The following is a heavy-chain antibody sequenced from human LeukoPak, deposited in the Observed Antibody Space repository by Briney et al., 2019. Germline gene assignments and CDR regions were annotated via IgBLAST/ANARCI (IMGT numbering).Heavy chain of an antibody. Sequence: SETLSLTCTVSGGSISGYYWSWVRQPAGKGLEWIGRIYAGGSTNYNPSLKSRVTISVDTSKNQFSLKLSSVTAADTAVYYCARGRGRYCSGGSCYGRRPPGYWGQGTLVTVSS. J-gene: IGHJ4*02. D-gene: IGHD2-15*01. CDR3: ARGRGRYCSGGSCYGRRPPGY. V-gene: IGHV4-4*07. CDR2: IYAGGST. CDR1: GGSISGYY.